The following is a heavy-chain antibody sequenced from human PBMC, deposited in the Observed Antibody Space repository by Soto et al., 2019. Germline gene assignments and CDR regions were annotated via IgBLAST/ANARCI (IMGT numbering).Heavy chain of an antibody. CDR2: IYYNGIT. Sequence: SETLSLTCTVSGGSINNHYWSWIRQHPGKGLEWLGCIYYNGITYQNPSLKSRVTISVDTAKNQFSLMLSSVTAADTAVYYCARHRRGISNYWGQGTLVTVSS. D-gene: IGHD2-15*01. CDR3: ARHRRGISNY. CDR1: GGSINNHY. V-gene: IGHV4-59*08. J-gene: IGHJ4*02.